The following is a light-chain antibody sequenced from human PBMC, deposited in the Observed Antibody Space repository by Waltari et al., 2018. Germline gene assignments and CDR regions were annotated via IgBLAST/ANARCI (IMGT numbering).Light chain of an antibody. J-gene: IGLJ2*01. CDR3: FSYAGRATGV. V-gene: IGLV2-23*01. CDR1: GTAVGKYNL. Sequence: QSPLTQPAPGSGSPGQSIPISCTGTGTAVGKYNLVSWYQQHPGQAPKLMIYEGSQRPSGVSDRFSGSKSGNTASLTISGLQAEDEADYYCFSYAGRATGVFGGGTKLTVL. CDR2: EGS.